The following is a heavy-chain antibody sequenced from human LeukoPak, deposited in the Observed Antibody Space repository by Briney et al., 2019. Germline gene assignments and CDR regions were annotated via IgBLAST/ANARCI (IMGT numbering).Heavy chain of an antibody. CDR1: GGSISSSSFY. CDR3: ARSGSYRYFLDY. Sequence: SETLSLTCNVSGGSISSSSFYWGWIRRPPGKGLEWIGYIYYSGSTNYNPSLKSRVTISVDTSKNRFSLKLSSVTAADTAVYYCARSGSYRYFLDYWGQGTLVTVSS. D-gene: IGHD3-16*02. CDR2: IYYSGST. J-gene: IGHJ4*02. V-gene: IGHV4-61*05.